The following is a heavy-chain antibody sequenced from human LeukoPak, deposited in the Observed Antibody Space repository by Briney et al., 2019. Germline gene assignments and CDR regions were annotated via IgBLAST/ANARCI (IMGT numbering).Heavy chain of an antibody. CDR2: FDPENGET. D-gene: IGHD3-9*01. V-gene: IGHV1-24*01. CDR1: GYTFTGYY. CDR3: ATSYYDILTGYRPLAY. Sequence: RASVKVSCKASGYTFTGYYMHWVRQAPGKGLEWMGGFDPENGETIYAQKFQGRVTMTEDTSTDTAYMELSSLRSEDTAVYYCATSYYDILTGYRPLAYWGQGTLVTVSS. J-gene: IGHJ4*02.